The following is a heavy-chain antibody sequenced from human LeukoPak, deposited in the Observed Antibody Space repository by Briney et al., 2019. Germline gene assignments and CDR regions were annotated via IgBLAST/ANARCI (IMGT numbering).Heavy chain of an antibody. D-gene: IGHD3-10*02. CDR2: IGSDNKQ. J-gene: IGHJ6*02. CDR3: AGDLHYYVAMDV. V-gene: IGHV3-23*05. Sequence: GGSLRLSCEASGFTFSAYAMTWVRQAPGKGLEWVSSIGSDNKQHYSESVKGRFAISRDNSKSMLFLQLNSLRAEDTALYYCAGDLHYYVAMDVWGQGTTVTVSS. CDR1: GFTFSAYA.